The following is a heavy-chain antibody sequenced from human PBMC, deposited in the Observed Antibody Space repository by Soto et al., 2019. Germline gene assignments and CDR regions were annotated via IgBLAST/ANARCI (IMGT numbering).Heavy chain of an antibody. CDR1: GFTFSSYS. D-gene: IGHD6-6*01. J-gene: IGHJ4*02. Sequence: EVQLVESGGGLVQPGGSLRLSCAASGFTFSSYSMNWVRQAPGKGLEWVSYISSSSSTIYYADSVKGRLTISRDNAKNSLYLQMNSLRAEDTAVYYCARDGPYSSSSFDYWGQGTLVTVSS. V-gene: IGHV3-48*01. CDR2: ISSSSSTI. CDR3: ARDGPYSSSSFDY.